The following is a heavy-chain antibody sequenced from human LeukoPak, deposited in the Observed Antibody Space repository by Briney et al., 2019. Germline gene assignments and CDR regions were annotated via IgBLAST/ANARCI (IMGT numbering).Heavy chain of an antibody. CDR3: ARGDYYDRMKPFDY. CDR2: ISYDGSNK. CDR1: GFTFSSYA. Sequence: GRSLRLSCAASGFTFSSYAMHWVRQAPGKGLEWVAVISYDGSNKYYADSVKGRFTISRDNSKNTLYLQMNSLRAEDTAVYYCARGDYYDRMKPFDYWGQGTLVTVSS. J-gene: IGHJ4*02. V-gene: IGHV3-30-3*01. D-gene: IGHD3-22*01.